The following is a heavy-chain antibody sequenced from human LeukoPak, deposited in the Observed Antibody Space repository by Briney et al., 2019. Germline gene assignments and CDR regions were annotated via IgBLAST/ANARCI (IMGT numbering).Heavy chain of an antibody. J-gene: IGHJ4*02. D-gene: IGHD1-7*01. V-gene: IGHV3-23*01. Sequence: GGSLRLSCAASGFTFNNYGMNWVRQAPGKGLEWVSVVSTSGDNGYYADSVQGRFTISRDNSKNSLYLQMNSLRAEDTAVYYCAKGGTGTTVRYFDYRGQGTLVTVSS. CDR1: GFTFNNYG. CDR3: AKGGTGTTVRYFDY. CDR2: VSTSGDNG.